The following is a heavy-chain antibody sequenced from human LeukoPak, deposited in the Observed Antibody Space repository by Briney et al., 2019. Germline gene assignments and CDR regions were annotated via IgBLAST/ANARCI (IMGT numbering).Heavy chain of an antibody. CDR1: GVSISSGDYY. CDR3: ARVGTMVRGVLYYYYYGMDV. Sequence: PSQTLSLTCTVSGVSISSGDYYWSWIRQPPGKGLEWIGYIYYSGSTYYNPSLKSRVTISVDTSKNQFSLKLSSVTAADTAVYYCARVGTMVRGVLYYYYYGMDVWGKGTTVTVSS. J-gene: IGHJ6*04. CDR2: IYYSGST. V-gene: IGHV4-30-4*01. D-gene: IGHD3-10*01.